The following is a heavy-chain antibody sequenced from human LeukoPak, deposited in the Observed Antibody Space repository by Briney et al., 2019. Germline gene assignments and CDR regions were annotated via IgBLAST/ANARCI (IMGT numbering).Heavy chain of an antibody. V-gene: IGHV3-30-3*01. CDR1: GFTFSSYA. Sequence: QAGRSLRLSCAASGFTFSSYAIHWVRPPPGKGLEWVAVISYDGSNKYYADSVKGRFTISRDNSKNTLYLQMNSLRAEDTAVYYCARDDCSSISCYHNWFDPWGQGTLVTVSS. J-gene: IGHJ5*02. D-gene: IGHD2-2*01. CDR3: ARDDCSSISCYHNWFDP. CDR2: ISYDGSNK.